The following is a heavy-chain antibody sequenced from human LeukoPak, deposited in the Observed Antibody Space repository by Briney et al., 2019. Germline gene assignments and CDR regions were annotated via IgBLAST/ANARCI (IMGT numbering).Heavy chain of an antibody. D-gene: IGHD2-21*02. CDR2: IYPGDSDT. Sequence: PGESLKISCKGSGYSFTSYWIGWARQMPGKGLGWMGIIYPGDSDTRYSPSFQGQVTISADKSISTAYLQWSSLKASDTAMYYCARLAYCGGDCYSNWGQGTLVTVSS. J-gene: IGHJ4*02. CDR3: ARLAYCGGDCYSN. V-gene: IGHV5-51*01. CDR1: GYSFTSYW.